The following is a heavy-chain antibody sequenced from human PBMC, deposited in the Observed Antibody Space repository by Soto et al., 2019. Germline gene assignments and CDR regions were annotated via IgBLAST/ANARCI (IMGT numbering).Heavy chain of an antibody. CDR2: IDDGGSGT. CDR1: GFTFETYV. J-gene: IGHJ4*02. CDR3: AKGVSDVNWFAEY. Sequence: EVQLLESGGGLVQPGGSLRLTCAASGFTFETYVMTWVRQTPGQGLEWVSAIDDGGSGTYYAGSVKGRFTISRDNLENTLFLQMENLRVEDTAVYYCAKGVSDVNWFAEYWGQGILVTVSS. D-gene: IGHD3-10*01. V-gene: IGHV3-23*01.